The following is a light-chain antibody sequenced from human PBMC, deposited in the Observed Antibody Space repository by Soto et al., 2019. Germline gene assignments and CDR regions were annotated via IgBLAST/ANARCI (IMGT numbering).Light chain of an antibody. Sequence: EIVLTQSPGTLSLSPGERATLSCRASQSVSSSYLAWYQQKPGQAPRLLIYGASSRATGIPDWFSGSGSGTDFTLTISSLEPEDFAVYYCQQYGSPGTFGGGTKVEIK. V-gene: IGKV3-20*01. J-gene: IGKJ4*01. CDR2: GAS. CDR1: QSVSSSY. CDR3: QQYGSPGT.